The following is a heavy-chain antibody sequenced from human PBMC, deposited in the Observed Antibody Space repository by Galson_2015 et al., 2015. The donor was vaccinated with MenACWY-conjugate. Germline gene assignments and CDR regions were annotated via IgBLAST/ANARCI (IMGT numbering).Heavy chain of an antibody. CDR3: GSRYCGADYCHARDY. J-gene: IGHJ4*02. CDR1: GFAFSRYE. Sequence: SLRLSCAASGFAFSRYEMVWIRQAPGKGLEWVSFITSSGSTRLYSDSVQGRFTVSRDNAENSVYLQMNSLRAEDTAVYYCGSRYCGADYCHARDYWAREPWSPSPQ. V-gene: IGHV3-48*03. CDR2: ITSSGSTR. D-gene: IGHD2-21*01.